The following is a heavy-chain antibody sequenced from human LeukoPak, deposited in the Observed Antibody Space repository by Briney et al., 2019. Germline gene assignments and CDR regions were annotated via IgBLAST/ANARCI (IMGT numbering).Heavy chain of an antibody. CDR3: ARHLSGITGYTYGRGIDY. J-gene: IGHJ4*02. CDR1: GFTFSSYS. CDR2: IKKDGSEN. Sequence: GGSLRLSCAASGFTFSSYSMSWVRQPPGKGLEWVANIKKDGSENYYVDSVKGRCTISRANAKTSLYLQMISLRAEDTAVYYCARHLSGITGYTYGRGIDYWGQGSLVTVSS. D-gene: IGHD5-18*01. V-gene: IGHV3-7*01.